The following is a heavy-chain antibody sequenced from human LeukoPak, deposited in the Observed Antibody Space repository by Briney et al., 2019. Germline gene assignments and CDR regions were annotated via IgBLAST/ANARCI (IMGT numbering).Heavy chain of an antibody. V-gene: IGHV3-74*01. Sequence: GGSLRLSCEASGFTFNGHWMHWVRQAPGKGLVWVSLINGDGSTISYADSVKGRFTISRDNSKNTLYLQMNSLRAEDTAIYYCAKDLHDIVVVVAATLDYWGQGTLVTVSS. D-gene: IGHD2-15*01. CDR2: INGDGSTI. CDR3: AKDLHDIVVVVAATLDY. J-gene: IGHJ4*02. CDR1: GFTFNGHW.